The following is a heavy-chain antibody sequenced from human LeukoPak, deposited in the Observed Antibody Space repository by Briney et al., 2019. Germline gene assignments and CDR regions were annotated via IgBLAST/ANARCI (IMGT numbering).Heavy chain of an antibody. CDR2: IYYSGST. D-gene: IGHD1-14*01. CDR3: ARERISYYFDY. V-gene: IGHV4-30-4*01. J-gene: IGHJ4*02. CDR1: GGSISSGDYY. Sequence: MPSETLSLTCTVSGGSISSGDYYWSWIRRPPGKGLEWIGYIYYSGSTYYNPSLKSRVTISVDTSKNQFSLKLGSVTAADTAVYYCARERISYYFDYWGQGTLVTVSS.